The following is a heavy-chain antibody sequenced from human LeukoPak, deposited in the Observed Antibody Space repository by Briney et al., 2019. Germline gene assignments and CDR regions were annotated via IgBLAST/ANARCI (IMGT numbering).Heavy chain of an antibody. CDR1: GGSISNYY. V-gene: IGHV4-59*08. CDR2: IYYSGSP. Sequence: SETLSLTCTVSGGSISNYYWSWIRQPPGMGLEWIGYIYYSGSPNYNPSLKSRITISSDTSKNQFSLKLTSVTAADTAVYYCARARDYVWGSYLGYFDYWGQGTLVTVSS. CDR3: ARARDYVWGSYLGYFDY. J-gene: IGHJ4*02. D-gene: IGHD3-16*01.